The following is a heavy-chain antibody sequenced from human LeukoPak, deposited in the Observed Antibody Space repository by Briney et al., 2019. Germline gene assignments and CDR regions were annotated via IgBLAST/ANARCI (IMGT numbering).Heavy chain of an antibody. CDR3: ARLLYSYGYAAPFDY. V-gene: IGHV5-51*01. CDR1: GYSFTNYW. Sequence: GESLKISCKGSGYSFTNYWVGWVRQMPGKGLEWMGIIYPADSDTRYSPSFQGQVTISADNSISTAYLQWSSLKASATAIYYCARLLYSYGYAAPFDYWGQGTLVTVSS. J-gene: IGHJ4*02. D-gene: IGHD5-18*01. CDR2: IYPADSDT.